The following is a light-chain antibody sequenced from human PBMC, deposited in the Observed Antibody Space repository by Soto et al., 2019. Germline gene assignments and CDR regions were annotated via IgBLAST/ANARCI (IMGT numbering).Light chain of an antibody. Sequence: EIVLTQSPGTLSLSPGERATLSCRASQSLSRNYLAWYQQKPGQAPSRLIFGAFIRATGIQDRFSGSGSGTDFTLTISRLETEDFAVYYCQQYDNSPITFGQGTRLEIK. CDR3: QQYDNSPIT. CDR1: QSLSRNY. V-gene: IGKV3-20*01. J-gene: IGKJ5*01. CDR2: GAF.